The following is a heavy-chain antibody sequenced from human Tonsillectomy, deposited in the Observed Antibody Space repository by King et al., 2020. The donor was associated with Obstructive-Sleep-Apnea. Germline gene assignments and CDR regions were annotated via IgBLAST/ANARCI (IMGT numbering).Heavy chain of an antibody. CDR3: ARSYYYDSSGYYPFDY. V-gene: IGHV3-74*02. Sequence: VQLVESGGGLVQPGGSLRLSCAASGFTFSSYWMHWVRQAPGKGLVWVSRINSDGSSTSYADSVKGRFTISKDNAKNTLYLQMNSLRAEDTAVYYCARSYYYDSSGYYPFDYWGQGTLVTVSS. D-gene: IGHD3-22*01. CDR1: GFTFSSYW. J-gene: IGHJ4*02. CDR2: INSDGSST.